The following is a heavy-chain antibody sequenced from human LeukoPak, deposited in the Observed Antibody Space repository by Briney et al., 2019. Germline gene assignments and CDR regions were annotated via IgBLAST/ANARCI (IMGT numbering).Heavy chain of an antibody. CDR2: IESEGSR. CDR3: ARAPSEIGGYYPEYFRH. D-gene: IGHD3-22*01. Sequence: GGSLRLSCAASAFTFSSYWTHWVRQAPGNGLVWVSRIESEGSRNYADSVKGRFTISRDNGKNTLSLQMNSLRAEDTGVYYCARAPSEIGGYYPEYFRHWGQGTLVTVSS. V-gene: IGHV3-74*01. J-gene: IGHJ1*01. CDR1: AFTFSSYW.